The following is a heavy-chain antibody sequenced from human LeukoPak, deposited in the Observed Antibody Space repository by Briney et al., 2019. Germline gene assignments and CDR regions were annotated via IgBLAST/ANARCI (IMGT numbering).Heavy chain of an antibody. CDR2: ISGSGGST. CDR1: GFTFSSYG. V-gene: IGHV3-23*01. D-gene: IGHD3-10*01. Sequence: PGGSLRLSCAASGFTFSSYGMHWVRQAPGKGLEWVSGISGSGGSTYYADSVKGRFTISRDNSKNTLYLQMNSLRAEDTAVYYCARNYGSGSYYKSAFDYWGQGTLVTVSS. J-gene: IGHJ4*02. CDR3: ARNYGSGSYYKSAFDY.